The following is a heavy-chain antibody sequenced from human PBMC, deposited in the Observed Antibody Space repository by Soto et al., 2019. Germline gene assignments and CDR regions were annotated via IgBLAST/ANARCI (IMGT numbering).Heavy chain of an antibody. J-gene: IGHJ4*02. Sequence: QVQLVESGGGLVKPGGSLRLSCAASGFTFSDYYMSWIRQAPGKGPEWVSYISTSGSTIHYADSVKGRFTISRDNAKNSLDLQRNRRRAEDTAVYYCARVKGAYAIDYWGQGTLVTVSS. D-gene: IGHD5-12*01. CDR1: GFTFSDYY. CDR3: ARVKGAYAIDY. V-gene: IGHV3-11*01. CDR2: ISTSGSTI.